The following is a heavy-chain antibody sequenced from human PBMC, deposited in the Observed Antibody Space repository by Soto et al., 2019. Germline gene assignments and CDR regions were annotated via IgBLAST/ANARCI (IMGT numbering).Heavy chain of an antibody. CDR2: ISYDGSNK. Sequence: QVQLVESGGGVVQPGRSLRLSCAASGFIFSSYGMHWVRQAPGKGLEWVAVISYDGSNKYYADSVKGRFTISRDNSKNTLYLQMNSLRAEDTAVYYCAKVAHSTGTFDYWGQGTLVTVSS. CDR1: GFIFSSYG. D-gene: IGHD4-17*01. CDR3: AKVAHSTGTFDY. J-gene: IGHJ4*02. V-gene: IGHV3-30*18.